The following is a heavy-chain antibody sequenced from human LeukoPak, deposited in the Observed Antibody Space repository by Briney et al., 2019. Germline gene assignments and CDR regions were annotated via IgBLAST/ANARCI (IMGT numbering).Heavy chain of an antibody. CDR3: ARHIITSSSGEMDYFDY. J-gene: IGHJ4*02. D-gene: IGHD6-6*01. V-gene: IGHV5-51*01. CDR2: IYPGDSNT. CDR1: GYSFTSYW. Sequence: GESLKISCKGSGYSFTSYWIGWVRQMPGKGLEWMGIIYPGDSNTRYRPSFQGQVTISADKPISTAYLQWSSLKASDTAMYYCARHIITSSSGEMDYFDYWGQGTLVTVSS.